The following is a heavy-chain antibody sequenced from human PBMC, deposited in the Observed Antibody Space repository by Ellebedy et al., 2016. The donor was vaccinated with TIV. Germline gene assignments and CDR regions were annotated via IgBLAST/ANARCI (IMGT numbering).Heavy chain of an antibody. D-gene: IGHD6-13*01. CDR3: ARGSSSRGYFDS. Sequence: GESLKISXAASGFTFSYYSMHWVRQAPGKGLEWVAVIPHDGGNKYHAESVKGRFTISRDDSKNTLYLQMNTLRTEDTALYFCARGSSSRGYFDSWGQGTLVTVSS. J-gene: IGHJ4*02. CDR2: IPHDGGNK. CDR1: GFTFSYYS. V-gene: IGHV3-30-3*01.